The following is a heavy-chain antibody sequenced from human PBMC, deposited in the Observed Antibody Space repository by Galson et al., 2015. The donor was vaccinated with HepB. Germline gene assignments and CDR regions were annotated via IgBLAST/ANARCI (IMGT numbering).Heavy chain of an antibody. Sequence: SVKVSCKASGYTFNTYVIHWVRQAPGQGLEWMGYITGGTGNTKYSQKFQGRVTITRDTSATTAYMELTSLRSEDTAMYFCARGPMVGSANDWFDPWGQGTLVTVSS. CDR3: ARGPMVGSANDWFDP. D-gene: IGHD2-15*01. V-gene: IGHV1-3*01. CDR1: GYTFNTYV. J-gene: IGHJ5*02. CDR2: ITGGTGNT.